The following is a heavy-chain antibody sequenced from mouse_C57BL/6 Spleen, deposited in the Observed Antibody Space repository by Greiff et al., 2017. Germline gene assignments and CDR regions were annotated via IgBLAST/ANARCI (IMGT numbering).Heavy chain of an antibody. CDR2: IDPSDSYT. D-gene: IGHD3-2*02. J-gene: IGHJ3*01. CDR1: GYTFTSYW. Sequence: QVQLQQPGAELVMPGASVKLSCKASGYTFTSYWMHWVKQRPGQGLEWIGEIDPSDSYTNYNQKFKGKSTLTVDKSSSTAYMQLSSLTSEASAVYYCARSVDSSGSWFAYWGQGTLVTVSA. CDR3: ARSVDSSGSWFAY. V-gene: IGHV1-69*01.